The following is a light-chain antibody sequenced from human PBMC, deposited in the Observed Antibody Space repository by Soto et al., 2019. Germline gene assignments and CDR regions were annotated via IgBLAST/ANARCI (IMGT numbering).Light chain of an antibody. CDR3: GSTAGTYTLL. CDR1: SSDVDAYNS. CDR2: DVN. J-gene: IGLJ2*01. Sequence: QSALTQPHSVSASPGQSVTISCTGTSSDVDAYNSVSWYQQHPVKAPKLIIYDVNKRPSGVPDRFSGSKSGNTASLTVSGLQTEDEADSYCGSTAGTYTLLFGGGTKLTVL. V-gene: IGLV2-11*01.